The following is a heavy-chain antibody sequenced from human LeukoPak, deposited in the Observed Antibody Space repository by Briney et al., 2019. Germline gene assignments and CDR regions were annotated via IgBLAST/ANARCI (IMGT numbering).Heavy chain of an antibody. CDR2: ISSSSSYI. D-gene: IGHD3-10*01. V-gene: IGHV3-21*01. CDR3: AREGGSGRIDSAFDI. Sequence: PGGSLRLSCAASGFTFSSYNMNWVRQAPGKGLEWVSSISSSSSYIYYADSVKGRFTISRDNAKNSLYLQMNSLRAEDTAVYYCAREGGSGRIDSAFDIWGQGPMVTVSS. J-gene: IGHJ3*02. CDR1: GFTFSSYN.